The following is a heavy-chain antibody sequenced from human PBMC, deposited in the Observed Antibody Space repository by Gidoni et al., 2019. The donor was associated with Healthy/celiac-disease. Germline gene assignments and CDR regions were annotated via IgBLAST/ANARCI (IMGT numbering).Heavy chain of an antibody. CDR3: TTDWNYRNFDY. CDR1: GFTFSNAW. J-gene: IGHJ4*02. D-gene: IGHD1-7*01. V-gene: IGHV3-15*01. CDR2: SKSKTDGGTT. Sequence: EVQLVESGGGLVKPGGSLRLSCAASGFTFSNAWMSWVRQAPGKGLEWVGRSKSKTDGGTTDYAAPVKGRFTISRDDSKNTLYLQMNSLKTEDTAVYYCTTDWNYRNFDYWGQGTLVTVSS.